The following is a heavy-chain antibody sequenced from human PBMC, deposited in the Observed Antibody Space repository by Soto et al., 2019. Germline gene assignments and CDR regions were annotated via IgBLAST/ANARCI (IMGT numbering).Heavy chain of an antibody. J-gene: IGHJ4*02. D-gene: IGHD3-3*01. CDR3: AKTDYDFWSGYYMGYDY. CDR1: GFTFSSYA. Sequence: GGSLRLSCAAYGFTFSSYAMSWVRQAPGKGLEWVSAISGSGGSTYYADSVKGRFTISRDNSKNTLYLQMNSLRAEDTAVYYCAKTDYDFWSGYYMGYDYWGQGTLVTVSS. V-gene: IGHV3-23*01. CDR2: ISGSGGST.